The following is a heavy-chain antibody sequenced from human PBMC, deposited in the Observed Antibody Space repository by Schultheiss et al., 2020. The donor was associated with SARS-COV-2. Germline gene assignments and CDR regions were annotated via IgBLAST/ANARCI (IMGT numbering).Heavy chain of an antibody. CDR3: AKDGDSSGYLSSLGY. D-gene: IGHD3-22*01. CDR1: GFTFSSYA. Sequence: GGSLRLSCAASGFTFSSYAMHWVRQAPGKGLEWVAVISYDGSNKYYADSVKGRFTISRDNSKNTLYLQMNSLRAEDTAVYYCAKDGDSSGYLSSLGYWGQGTLVTVSS. V-gene: IGHV3-30-3*01. CDR2: ISYDGSNK. J-gene: IGHJ4*02.